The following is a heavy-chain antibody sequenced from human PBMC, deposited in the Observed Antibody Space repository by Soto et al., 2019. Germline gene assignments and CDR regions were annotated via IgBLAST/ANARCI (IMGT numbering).Heavy chain of an antibody. CDR2: ISAYNGNT. Sequence: ASVQVSCKASGYTFTSYGISWVRQAPGQGLEWMGWISAYNGNTNYAQKLQGRVTMTTDTSTSTAYMELRSLRSDDTAVYYCARDPLDSSGWPAGWIDSWGQGPLVTLSS. V-gene: IGHV1-18*04. CDR3: ARDPLDSSGWPAGWIDS. D-gene: IGHD6-19*01. J-gene: IGHJ5*01. CDR1: GYTFTSYG.